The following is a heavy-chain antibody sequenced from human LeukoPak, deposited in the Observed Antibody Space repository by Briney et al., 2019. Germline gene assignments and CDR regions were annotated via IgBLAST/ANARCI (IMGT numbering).Heavy chain of an antibody. CDR3: AKAVAVALDY. CDR1: GFIFSDFD. V-gene: IGHV3-23*01. J-gene: IGHJ4*02. CDR2: ISHSGRST. D-gene: IGHD6-19*01. Sequence: PGGSLRLSCAASGFIFSDFDVSWVRQAPGKGLEWVSAISHSGRSTYYADSVKGRFTISRDNSKNTLYLEMNSLRADDTAVYYCAKAVAVALDYWGQGTLVTVSS.